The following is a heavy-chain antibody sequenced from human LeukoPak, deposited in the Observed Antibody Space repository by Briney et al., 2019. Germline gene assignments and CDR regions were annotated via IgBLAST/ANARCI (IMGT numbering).Heavy chain of an antibody. J-gene: IGHJ6*01. D-gene: IGHD1-26*01. CDR1: GGTISSYY. CDR3: ARAEGAPPSNYCYYVMDV. V-gene: IGHV4-59*01. Sequence: SETLSLTCTVSGGTISSYYWSWIRQPPGKGLEWIGYIYYNGSTNYNPSLKSRGTISVDTSKHQFPLMLSSVTAADTAVYYFARAEGAPPSNYCYYVMDVWGQGTTVTVS. CDR2: IYYNGST.